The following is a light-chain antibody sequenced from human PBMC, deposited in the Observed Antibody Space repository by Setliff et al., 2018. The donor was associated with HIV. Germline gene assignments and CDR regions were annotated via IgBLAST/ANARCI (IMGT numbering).Light chain of an antibody. CDR1: NSNIGAGYD. CDR3: QSYDESLSGSYV. V-gene: IGLV1-40*01. J-gene: IGLJ1*01. Sequence: QPVLTQPPPVSGTPGQRVTISCTGSNSNIGAGYDVHWYQQLPGTAPKLLIYGDTNRPSGVPDRFSGSKSGTSASLGITGLQAEDEADYYCQSYDESLSGSYVFGTGTKVTVL. CDR2: GDT.